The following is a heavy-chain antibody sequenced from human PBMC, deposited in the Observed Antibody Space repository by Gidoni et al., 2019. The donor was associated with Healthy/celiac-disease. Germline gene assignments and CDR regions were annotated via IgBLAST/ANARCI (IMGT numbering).Heavy chain of an antibody. V-gene: IGHV4-34*01. J-gene: IGHJ4*02. D-gene: IGHD3-3*01. CDR3: ARVRGLSGFDY. Sequence: QVQLQQWGAGLLKPSETLSLTCAVYGGSFSGYYWSWIRQPPGKGLEWIGEINHSGSTNYNPALKSRVTISVDTSKNQFSLKLSSVTAADTAVYYCARVRGLSGFDYWGQGTLVTVSS. CDR1: GGSFSGYY. CDR2: INHSGST.